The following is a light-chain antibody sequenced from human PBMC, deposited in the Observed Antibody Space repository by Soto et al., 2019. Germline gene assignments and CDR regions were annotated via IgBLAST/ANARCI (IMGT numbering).Light chain of an antibody. CDR1: SGHSSYI. CDR2: LEGSGSY. J-gene: IGLJ3*02. CDR3: ETWDSNTRV. Sequence: QLVLTQSSSASASRGSSVKLTCTLSSGHSSYIIAWHQQQPWKAPRSLMKLEGSGSYNKGSGVPDRFSGSSSGADRYLTISNLQFEDEADYYCETWDSNTRVFGGGTKVTVL. V-gene: IGLV4-60*02.